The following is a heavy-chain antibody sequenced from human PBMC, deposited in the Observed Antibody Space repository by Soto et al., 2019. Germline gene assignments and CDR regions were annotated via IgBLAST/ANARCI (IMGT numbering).Heavy chain of an antibody. Sequence: QVHLVQSGAVVENPGASVRVSCKASGYTFTNFGINWVRQAPGQGLEWMGWITPYNGNANYPQKHQDRLTITADTSTNTAYLELRRLRSDDTAVYFCARARMFSGAHHDYWGQGTRVTVSS. CDR1: GYTFTNFG. CDR2: ITPYNGNA. CDR3: ARARMFSGAHHDY. V-gene: IGHV1-18*04. D-gene: IGHD1-26*01. J-gene: IGHJ4*02.